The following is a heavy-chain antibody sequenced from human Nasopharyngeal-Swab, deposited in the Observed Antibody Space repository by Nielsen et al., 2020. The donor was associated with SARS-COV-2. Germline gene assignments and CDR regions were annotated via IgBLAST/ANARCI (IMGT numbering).Heavy chain of an antibody. D-gene: IGHD3-10*01. V-gene: IGHV4-34*01. CDR3: ARGRGHYYYGMDV. Sequence: SETLSLTCAVYGGSFSGYYWSWIRQPPGEGLEWIGEINHSGSTNYNPSLKSRVTISVDTSKNQFSLKLSSVTAADTAVYYCARGRGHYYYGMDVWGQGTTVTVSS. CDR1: GGSFSGYY. CDR2: INHSGST. J-gene: IGHJ6*02.